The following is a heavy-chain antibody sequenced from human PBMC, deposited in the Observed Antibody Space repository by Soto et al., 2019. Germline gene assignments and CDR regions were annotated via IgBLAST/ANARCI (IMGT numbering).Heavy chain of an antibody. CDR1: GFTFSDYY. J-gene: IGHJ4*02. CDR3: AKDRSELEFDY. D-gene: IGHD1-1*01. CDR2: ISFDGSNK. V-gene: IGHV3-30*18. Sequence: QVQLVESGGGLVKSGGSLRLSCAASGFTFSDYYMSWIRQAPGKGLEWVAEISFDGSNKFYADSVKGRFTISRDNSKNTVSLQMNSLRSEDTAVYYCAKDRSELEFDYWGQGTLVTVSS.